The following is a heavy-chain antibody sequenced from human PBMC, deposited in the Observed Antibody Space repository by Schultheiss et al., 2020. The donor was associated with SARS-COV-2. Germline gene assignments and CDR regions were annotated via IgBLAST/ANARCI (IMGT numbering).Heavy chain of an antibody. CDR3: ARESSRYRDGYNPIDY. J-gene: IGHJ4*02. D-gene: IGHD5-24*01. CDR1: GGSISSGGYY. V-gene: IGHV4-31*03. Sequence: SETLSLTCTVSGGSISSGGYYWSWIRQHPGKGLEWIGYIYYSGSTYYNPSLKSRVTISVDTSKNQFSLKLSSVTAADTAVYYCARESSRYRDGYNPIDYWGQGTLVTVSS. CDR2: IYYSGST.